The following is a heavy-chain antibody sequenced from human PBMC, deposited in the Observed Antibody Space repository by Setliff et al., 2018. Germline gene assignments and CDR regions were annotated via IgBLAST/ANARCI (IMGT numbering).Heavy chain of an antibody. V-gene: IGHV3-30*03. CDR3: ARTCSGSGCYAGLES. CDR1: GFTFSNYW. CDR2: ILDDGVKK. Sequence: GGSLRLSCEASGFTFSNYWMSWVRQAPGKGLEWVAVILDDGVKKYHADSVKGRFTISRDNSKNTLYLQMNSLRPEDTAVYYCARTCSGSGCYAGLESWGQGTPVTVSS. J-gene: IGHJ4*02. D-gene: IGHD2-15*01.